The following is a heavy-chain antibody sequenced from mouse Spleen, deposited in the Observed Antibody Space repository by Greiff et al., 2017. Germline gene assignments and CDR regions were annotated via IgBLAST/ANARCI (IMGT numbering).Heavy chain of an antibody. V-gene: IGHV1-69*01. CDR3: ARKSSGYDAFAY. D-gene: IGHD3-1*01. Sequence: VQLQQPGAELVMPGASVKLSCKASGYTFTSYWMHWVKQRPGQGLEWIGEIDPSDSYTNYNQKFKGKATLTVDKSSSTAYMQLSSLTSEDSAVYYCARKSSGYDAFAYWGQGTLVTVSA. J-gene: IGHJ3*01. CDR2: IDPSDSYT. CDR1: GYTFTSYW.